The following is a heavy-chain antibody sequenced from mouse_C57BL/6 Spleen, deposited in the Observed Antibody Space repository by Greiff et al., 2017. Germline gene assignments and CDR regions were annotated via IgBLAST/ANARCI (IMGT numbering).Heavy chain of an antibody. CDR1: GYTFTSYW. V-gene: IGHV1-52*01. D-gene: IGHD1-1*01. CDR2: IDPSDSET. J-gene: IGHJ1*03. CDR3: ARYAGSSFWYFDV. Sequence: QVQLQQSGAELVRPGSSVKLSCKASGYTFTSYWMHWVKQRPIQGLEWIGNIDPSDSETHYNQKFKDKATLTVDKSSSTAYMQLSSLTSEDSAVYYCARYAGSSFWYFDVWGTGTTVTVSS.